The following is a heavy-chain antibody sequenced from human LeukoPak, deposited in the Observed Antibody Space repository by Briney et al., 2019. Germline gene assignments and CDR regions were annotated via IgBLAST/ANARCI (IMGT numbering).Heavy chain of an antibody. CDR3: ARGRYFDWXQFDY. D-gene: IGHD3-9*01. V-gene: IGHV3-11*01. J-gene: IGHJ4*02. CDR1: GFTFSDYY. CDR2: ISSSGSTI. Sequence: GGSLRLSCAASGFTFSDYYMSWIRQAPGKGLEWVSYISSSGSTIYYADSVKGRFTISRDNANNSLYLQMNSPRAEDTAVYYCARGRYFDWXQFDYWGQGTLVTVSS.